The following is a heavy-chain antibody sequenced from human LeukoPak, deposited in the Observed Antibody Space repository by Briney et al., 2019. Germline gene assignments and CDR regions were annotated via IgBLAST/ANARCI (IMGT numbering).Heavy chain of an antibody. D-gene: IGHD5-18*01. CDR1: GFTFSSYG. J-gene: IGHJ6*02. CDR3: AKAAIPNYYYCGMDV. Sequence: GRSLRLSCAASGFTFSSYGMHWVRQAPGKGLEWVAVISYDGSNKYYADSVKGRFTISRDNSKNTLYPQMNSLRAEDTAVYYCAKAAIPNYYYCGMDVWGQGTTVTVSS. CDR2: ISYDGSNK. V-gene: IGHV3-30*18.